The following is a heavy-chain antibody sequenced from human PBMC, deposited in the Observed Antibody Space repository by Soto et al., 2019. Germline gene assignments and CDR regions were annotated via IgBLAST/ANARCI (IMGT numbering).Heavy chain of an antibody. D-gene: IGHD2-8*01. V-gene: IGHV3-48*02. CDR3: ARDNGMACSFDP. CDR2: ITSSSTTI. J-gene: IGHJ5*02. Sequence: GGSLRLSCAASGFTFSSYSMNWARQAPGKGLEWIAYITSSSTTIFYADSVKGRFTISRDNAKSSLYLQMNSLRDEDTAVYYCARDNGMACSFDPWGQGTLVTVSS. CDR1: GFTFSSYS.